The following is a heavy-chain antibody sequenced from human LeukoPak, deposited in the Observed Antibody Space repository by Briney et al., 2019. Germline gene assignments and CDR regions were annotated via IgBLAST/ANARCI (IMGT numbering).Heavy chain of an antibody. J-gene: IGHJ4*02. D-gene: IGHD3-3*01. CDR3: AREGGFYRPLDY. V-gene: IGHV4-4*02. Sequence: TLSLTCAVSGGSVTSTNWWTWVRQPPGKGLEWIGEDLLDGKPNLNPSLTGRLTLSVNLYENHISLKLTSVTAADTAVYYCAREGGFYRPLDYLGQGTLVTVSS. CDR2: DLLDGKP. CDR1: GGSVTSTNW.